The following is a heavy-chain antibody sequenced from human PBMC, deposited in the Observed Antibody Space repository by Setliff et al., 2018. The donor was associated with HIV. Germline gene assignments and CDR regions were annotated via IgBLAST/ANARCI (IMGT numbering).Heavy chain of an antibody. CDR3: AKTRPGSYYDF. CDR2: IKQDGSET. D-gene: IGHD1-26*01. V-gene: IGHV3-7*01. CDR1: GFTFSSNW. Sequence: GGSLRLSCAASGFTFSSNWMGWVRQAPGKGLQWVANIKQDGSETYYVDSVKGRFTISRDNAKNSLYLQMNSLRAEDTAVYYCAKTRPGSYYDFWGKGTTVTVSS. J-gene: IGHJ6*04.